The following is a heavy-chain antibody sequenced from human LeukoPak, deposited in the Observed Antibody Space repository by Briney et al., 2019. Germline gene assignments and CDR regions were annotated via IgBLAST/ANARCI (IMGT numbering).Heavy chain of an antibody. D-gene: IGHD5-24*01. V-gene: IGHV1-2*02. J-gene: IGHJ4*02. CDR1: GYTFTGYY. CDR2: INPNSGGT. CDR3: ARDRGRDGYNHFDY. Sequence: GASVKVSCKASGYTFTGYYMHWVRQAPGQGPEWMGWINPNSGGTNYAQKFQGRVTMTRDTSISTAYMELSRLRSDDTAVYYCARDRGRDGYNHFDYWGQGTLVTVSS.